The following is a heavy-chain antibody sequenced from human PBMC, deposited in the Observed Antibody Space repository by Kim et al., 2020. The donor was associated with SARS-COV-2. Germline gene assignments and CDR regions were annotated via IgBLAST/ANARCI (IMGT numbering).Heavy chain of an antibody. V-gene: IGHV3-33*06. CDR3: AKGYRGENYFDY. J-gene: IGHJ4*02. D-gene: IGHD3-16*02. Sequence: GGSLRLSCAASGFTFSSYGMHWVRQAPGKGLEWVAVIWYDGSNKYYADSVKGRFTISRDNSKNTLYLQMNSLRAEDTAVYYCAKGYRGENYFDYWGQGTLVTVSS. CDR2: IWYDGSNK. CDR1: GFTFSSYG.